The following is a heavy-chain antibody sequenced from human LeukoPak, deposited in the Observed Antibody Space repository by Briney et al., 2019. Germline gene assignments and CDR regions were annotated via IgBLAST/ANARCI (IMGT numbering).Heavy chain of an antibody. Sequence: SETLSLTCTVSGGSISSCYWSWIRQPAGKGLEWIGRIYTSGSTNYNPSLKSRVTMSVDTSKNQFSLKLSSVTAADTAMYYCARDAGVLYYYDSSGYYTDPAFDYWGQGTLVTVSS. CDR2: IYTSGST. CDR1: GGSISSCY. CDR3: ARDAGVLYYYDSSGYYTDPAFDY. D-gene: IGHD3-22*01. J-gene: IGHJ4*02. V-gene: IGHV4-4*07.